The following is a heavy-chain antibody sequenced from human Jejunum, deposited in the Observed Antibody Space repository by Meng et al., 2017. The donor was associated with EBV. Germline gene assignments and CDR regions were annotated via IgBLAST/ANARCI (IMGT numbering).Heavy chain of an antibody. D-gene: IGHD2-21*02. V-gene: IGHV7-4-1*02. J-gene: IGHJ4*02. Sequence: QWRLVQSWFRVKKPGAAVKVSCKASGYTFSRYEMNWVRQAPGQGLEWMGWINTRTGNPAYAQGFTGRFVFSLDTSVSTAYLQISSLKAEDTAVYYCASDISTATFGYWGQGTLVTVSS. CDR2: INTRTGNP. CDR3: ASDISTATFGY. CDR1: GYTFSRYE.